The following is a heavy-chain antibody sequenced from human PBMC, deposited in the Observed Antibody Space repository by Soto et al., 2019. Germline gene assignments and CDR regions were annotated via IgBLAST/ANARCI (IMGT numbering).Heavy chain of an antibody. CDR2: FDPEDGET. D-gene: IGHD6-13*01. CDR1: GYTLTELS. CDR3: ARDQEQQLLLTYYYYGMDV. V-gene: IGHV1-24*01. J-gene: IGHJ6*02. Sequence: GASVKVSCKVSGYTLTELSMHWVRQAPGKGLEWMGGFDPEDGETIYAQRFQGRVTMTRDTSASIVYMELRSLRSEDTAVYYCARDQEQQLLLTYYYYGMDVWGQGTTVTVSS.